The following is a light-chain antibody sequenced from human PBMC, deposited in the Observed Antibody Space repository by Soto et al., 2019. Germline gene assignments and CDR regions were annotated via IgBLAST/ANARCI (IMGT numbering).Light chain of an antibody. V-gene: IGKV3-15*01. CDR2: GAF. J-gene: IGKJ5*01. CDR1: QSVSRN. Sequence: EIVMTQSPATLSVSPVERVTLSCRASQSVSRNLAWYQQKPGQAPRLLIYGAFTRATCIPARFSGSASGTEFTLTISSLQSEDFGVYYCQQYKNWPRITFGQGTRLEIK. CDR3: QQYKNWPRIT.